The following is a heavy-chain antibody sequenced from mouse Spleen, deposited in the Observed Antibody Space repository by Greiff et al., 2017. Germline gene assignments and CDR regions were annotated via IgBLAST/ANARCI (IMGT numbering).Heavy chain of an antibody. CDR3: AGSTFWAMDY. CDR2: ISNGGGST. Sequence: EVKLVESGGGLVQPGGSLKLSCATSGFTFSDYYMYWVRQTPEKRLEWVAYISNGGGSTYYPDTVKGRFTISRDNAKNTLYLQMSRLKSEDTAMYYCAGSTFWAMDYWGQGTSVTVSS. D-gene: IGHD1-1*01. CDR1: GFTFSDYY. V-gene: IGHV5-12*02. J-gene: IGHJ4*01.